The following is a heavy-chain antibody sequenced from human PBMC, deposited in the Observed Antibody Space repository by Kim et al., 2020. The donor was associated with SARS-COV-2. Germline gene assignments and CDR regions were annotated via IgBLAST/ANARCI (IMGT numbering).Heavy chain of an antibody. CDR1: GFTFSDYY. J-gene: IGHJ6*02. V-gene: IGHV3-11*05. CDR2: ISSSSSYT. Sequence: GGSLRLSCAASGFTFSDYYMSWIRQAPGKGLEWVSYISSSSSYTNYADSVKGRFTISRDNAKNSLYLQMNSLRAEDTAVYYCARDFSPRGSGWYWGDYYYYYGMDVWGQGTTVAVSS. CDR3: ARDFSPRGSGWYWGDYYYYYGMDV. D-gene: IGHD6-19*01.